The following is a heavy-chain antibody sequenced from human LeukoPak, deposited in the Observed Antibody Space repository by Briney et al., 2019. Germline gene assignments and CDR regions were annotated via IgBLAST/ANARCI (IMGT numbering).Heavy chain of an antibody. CDR3: ARANVGYSYES. CDR2: IIPILGIA. CDR1: GYTFTSYD. D-gene: IGHD5-18*01. J-gene: IGHJ5*02. V-gene: IGHV1-69*04. Sequence: SVKVSCKASGYTFTSYDINWVRQATGQGLEWMGRIIPILGIANYAQKFQGRVTITADKSTSTAYMELSSLRSEGTAVYYCARANVGYSYESWGQGTLVTVSS.